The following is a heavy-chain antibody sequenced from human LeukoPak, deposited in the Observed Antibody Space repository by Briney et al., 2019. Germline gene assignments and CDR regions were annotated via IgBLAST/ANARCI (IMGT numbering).Heavy chain of an antibody. CDR3: ARYCSSTSCYRAIDY. CDR2: ISAYNGNT. CDR1: SYTFTSYG. D-gene: IGHD2-2*02. V-gene: IGHV1-18*01. J-gene: IGHJ4*02. Sequence: ASVKVSCKASSYTFTSYGISWVRQAPGQGLEWMGWISAYNGNTNYAQKLQGRVTMTTDTSTSTAYMELRSLRSDDTAVYYCARYCSSTSCYRAIDYWGQGTLVTVSS.